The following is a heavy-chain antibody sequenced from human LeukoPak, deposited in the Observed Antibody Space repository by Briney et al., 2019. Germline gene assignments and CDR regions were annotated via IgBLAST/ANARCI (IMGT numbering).Heavy chain of an antibody. D-gene: IGHD2-21*01. CDR2: IKGDGGEK. V-gene: IGHV3-7*01. CDR1: GLSFSDRW. CDR3: ASEFRDLWRHYFDY. J-gene: IGHJ4*02. Sequence: GGSLRLSCGVSGLSFSDRWMSWVRQAPGKGLEWVANIKGDGGEKYYVDSVKGRFSISRDNSKNSVYLEMSSLRAEDTALYYCASEFRDLWRHYFDYWGQGTLVTVSS.